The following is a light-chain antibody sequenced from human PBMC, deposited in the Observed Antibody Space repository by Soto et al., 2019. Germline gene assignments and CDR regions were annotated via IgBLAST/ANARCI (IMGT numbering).Light chain of an antibody. J-gene: IGKJ5*01. V-gene: IGKV1-39*01. CDR1: QSIIRY. Sequence: IQMTESPYSLCASVGDTVSIXXRARQSIIRYLNWYQQKPGKAPKIXXYSASSLQSGVLSRFSGSRSGRDFTLTIISLQPEDYATYYCQQSYRTPPITFGRGTRLDIK. CDR2: SAS. CDR3: QQSYRTPPIT.